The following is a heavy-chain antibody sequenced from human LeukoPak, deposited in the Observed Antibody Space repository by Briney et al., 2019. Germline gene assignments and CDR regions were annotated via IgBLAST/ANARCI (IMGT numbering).Heavy chain of an antibody. CDR3: ARRQYYYGSGSMDV. D-gene: IGHD3-10*01. V-gene: IGHV4-30-4*08. CDR2: IYYSGSA. Sequence: PQTLSLTCSVTGGSISSGDYYWTWIRQPPGKGLEWIAYIYYSGSAEYNLSLQSRATISVDTSKNQFFLKLRSVTAADTAVYYCARRQYYYGSGSMDVWGKGTMVTISS. J-gene: IGHJ6*03. CDR1: GGSISSGDYY.